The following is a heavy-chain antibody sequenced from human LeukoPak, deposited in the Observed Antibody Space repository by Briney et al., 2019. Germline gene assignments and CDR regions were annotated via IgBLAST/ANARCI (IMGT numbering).Heavy chain of an antibody. CDR1: GGSISNFY. CDR3: ARASYCSDTVCHNLAWFGP. Sequence: PSETLSLTCTISGGSISNFYWSWIRQSAGGGLEWIGRVFSSGSPNYNPSLKSRVTMFLDTSKNQFSLKLTSVTAADTAVYYCARASYCSDTVCHNLAWFGPWGQGTPVTVSS. V-gene: IGHV4-4*07. J-gene: IGHJ5*02. D-gene: IGHD2-15*01. CDR2: VFSSGSP.